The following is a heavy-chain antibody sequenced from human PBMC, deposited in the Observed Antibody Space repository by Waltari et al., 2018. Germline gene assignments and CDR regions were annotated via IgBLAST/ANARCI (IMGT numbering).Heavy chain of an antibody. J-gene: IGHJ4*02. Sequence: QVQLQESGPGLVKPSQTLSLTCTVSGGSISSGSYYWSWIRQPAGKGLEWIGRIYTSGSTNYNPSLKSRVTISVDTSKNQFSLKLSSVTAADTAVYYCVRARGSTSFFDYWGQGTLVTVSS. CDR2: IYTSGST. D-gene: IGHD2-2*01. CDR1: GGSISSGSYY. CDR3: VRARGSTSFFDY. V-gene: IGHV4-61*02.